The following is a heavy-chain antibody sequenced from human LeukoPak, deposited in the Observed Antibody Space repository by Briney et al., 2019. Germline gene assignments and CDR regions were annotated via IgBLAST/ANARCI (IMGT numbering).Heavy chain of an antibody. Sequence: SETLSLTCTVSGGSISSSSYYWGWLRQPPGTGLEWIGSIYYSGSTYYNPSLKSRVTISVDTSKNQFSLKLSSVTAADTAVYYRARLADYGNFYYYYGMDVWGQGTTVTVSS. D-gene: IGHD4-17*01. CDR1: GGSISSSSYY. CDR3: ARLADYGNFYYYYGMDV. J-gene: IGHJ6*02. CDR2: IYYSGST. V-gene: IGHV4-39*01.